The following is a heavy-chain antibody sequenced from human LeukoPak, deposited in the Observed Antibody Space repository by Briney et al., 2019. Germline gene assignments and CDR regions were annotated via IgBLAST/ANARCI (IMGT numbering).Heavy chain of an antibody. J-gene: IGHJ4*02. D-gene: IGHD2-2*02. CDR2: INHSGST. Sequence: PSETLSLTCTVSGGSISSYYWSWIRQPPGKGLEWIGEINHSGSTNYNPSLKSRVTISVDTSKNQFSLKLSSVTAADTAVYYCARGQGDCSSTSCYNPNFDYWGQGTLVTVSS. CDR3: ARGQGDCSSTSCYNPNFDY. V-gene: IGHV4-34*01. CDR1: GGSISSYY.